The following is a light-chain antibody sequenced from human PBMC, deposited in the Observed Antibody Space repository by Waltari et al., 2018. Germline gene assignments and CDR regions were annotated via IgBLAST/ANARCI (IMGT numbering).Light chain of an antibody. J-gene: IGLJ2*01. CDR1: ALSRKY. V-gene: IGLV3-10*01. CDR3: YSSDNSGFYKL. Sequence: SHELTQPPSVSVSPGQTARITCSGDALSRKYAYWYQQKSGQAPVLVIYEDSKRPSGIPEGFSGSGSGTMATLTISGAQVDDEADCYCYSSDNSGFYKLFGGGTKLTVL. CDR2: EDS.